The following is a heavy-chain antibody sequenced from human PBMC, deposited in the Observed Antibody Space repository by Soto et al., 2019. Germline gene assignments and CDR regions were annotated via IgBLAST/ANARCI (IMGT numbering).Heavy chain of an antibody. D-gene: IGHD6-13*01. J-gene: IGHJ6*02. CDR2: ISGSGGST. V-gene: IGHV3-23*01. Sequence: AGSLRLSCAASGFTFSSYAMSWVRQAPGKGLEWVSAISGSGGSTYYADSVKGRFTISRDNSKNTLYLQMNSLRAEDTAVYYCAKVGIAAAGTYYYYGMDVWGQGTTVTVSS. CDR1: GFTFSSYA. CDR3: AKVGIAAAGTYYYYGMDV.